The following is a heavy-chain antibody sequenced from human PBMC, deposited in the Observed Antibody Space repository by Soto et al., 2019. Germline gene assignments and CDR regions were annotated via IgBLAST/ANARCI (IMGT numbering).Heavy chain of an antibody. J-gene: IGHJ6*02. CDR2: INSGGST. D-gene: IGHD2-2*01. CDR3: AREVFCSSSSCQVRYGMDV. CDR1: GLTFRSYS. Sequence: GGSLRLSCAASGLTFRSYSMSWVRQAPGKGLAWVSVINSGGSTYYAESVKGRFTISRDHSRNTIYLQMNSLRVEDTAVYYCAREVFCSSSSCQVRYGMDVWGQGTTVTVSS. V-gene: IGHV3-53*01.